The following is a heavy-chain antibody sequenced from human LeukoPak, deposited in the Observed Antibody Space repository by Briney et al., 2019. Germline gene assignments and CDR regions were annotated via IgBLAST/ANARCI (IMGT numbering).Heavy chain of an antibody. CDR2: VYTSGST. CDR1: GGSISSYY. J-gene: IGHJ3*02. Sequence: PSETLSLTCAVSGGSISSYYWSWIRQPAGKGLEWIGRVYTSGSTNYNPSLKSRVTMSVDTSKNQLSLKMSSVTAADTAVYYCARDPGGVADAFDIWGQGTMVTVSS. D-gene: IGHD3-16*01. V-gene: IGHV4-4*07. CDR3: ARDPGGVADAFDI.